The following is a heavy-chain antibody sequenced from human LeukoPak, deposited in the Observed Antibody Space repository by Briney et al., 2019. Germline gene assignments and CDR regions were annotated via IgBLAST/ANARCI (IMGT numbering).Heavy chain of an antibody. Sequence: ASVKVSCKASGGTFSSYAISWVRQAPGQGLEWMGGIIPIFGTANYAQKFQGRVTITADESTSTAYMELSSLRSEDTAVYYCARVPHYYDSSPIDYWAREPWSPSPQ. CDR2: IIPIFGTA. V-gene: IGHV1-69*01. J-gene: IGHJ4*02. D-gene: IGHD3-22*01. CDR1: GGTFSSYA. CDR3: ARVPHYYDSSPIDY.